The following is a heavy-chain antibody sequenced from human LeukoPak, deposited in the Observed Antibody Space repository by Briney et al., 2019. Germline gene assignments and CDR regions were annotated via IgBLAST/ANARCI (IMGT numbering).Heavy chain of an antibody. CDR2: IIRSRSCI. J-gene: IGHJ4*02. D-gene: IGHD2-2*02. CDR3: ARDLGYCSSTSCYTADHFDF. Sequence: GGALRLSCAASVYTLWIYSISWGPETPGRGRECVSSIIRSRSCIYYADSVKGRFTIYRDNAKNSLYLQRNSLRAEDTAVYYCARDLGYCSSTSCYTADHFDFWGQGTLVTVSS. V-gene: IGHV3-21*01. CDR1: VYTLWIYS.